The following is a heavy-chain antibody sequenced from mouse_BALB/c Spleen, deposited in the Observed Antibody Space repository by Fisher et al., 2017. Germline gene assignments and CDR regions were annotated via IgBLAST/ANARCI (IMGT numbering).Heavy chain of an antibody. V-gene: IGHV1-50*01. CDR3: ARSGTTGLYAMDY. J-gene: IGHJ4*01. D-gene: IGHD1-1*01. Sequence: KFKGKATLTVDTSSSTAYMQLSSLTSEDSAVYYCARSGTTGLYAMDYWGQGTSVTVSS.